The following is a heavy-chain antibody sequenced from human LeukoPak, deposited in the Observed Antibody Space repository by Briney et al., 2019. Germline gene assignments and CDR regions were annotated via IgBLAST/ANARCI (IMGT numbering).Heavy chain of an antibody. V-gene: IGHV1-18*01. CDR2: ISGYNGDT. Sequence: ASVNVSCKTSGYTFTSYGISWVRQAPGQGLEWMGWISGYNGDTHYAQNLQDRVTMTTDTSTSTAYMDVRSLRSDDTAVYYCARAGADSAAYFYYAMDVWGQGTTVTVSS. J-gene: IGHJ6*02. CDR1: GYTFTSYG. D-gene: IGHD2-15*01. CDR3: ARAGADSAAYFYYAMDV.